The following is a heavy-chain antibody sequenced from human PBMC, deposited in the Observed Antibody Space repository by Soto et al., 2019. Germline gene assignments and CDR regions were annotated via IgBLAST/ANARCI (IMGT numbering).Heavy chain of an antibody. J-gene: IGHJ4*02. CDR3: ARRGSGSYYDY. Sequence: EVQLLESGRGLVQPGGSLRLSCAASGFTFSSYAMRWVRQAPVKGLEWVSAISGSGGSTYYADSVKGRFTISRGNSKNTLYLQMNSLRAEDTAVYYCARRGSGSYYDYWGQGTLVTVSS. CDR1: GFTFSSYA. V-gene: IGHV3-23*01. CDR2: ISGSGGST. D-gene: IGHD1-26*01.